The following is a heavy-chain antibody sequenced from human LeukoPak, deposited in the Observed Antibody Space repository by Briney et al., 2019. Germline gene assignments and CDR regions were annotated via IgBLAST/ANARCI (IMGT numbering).Heavy chain of an antibody. Sequence: GKSLRLSCAASGFTFRSHGMHWARQAPGKGLQWVGVIWYDGSNSYYADSVKGRFTISRDNSKNTLYLQMNSLRSEDTAVYYCARGPERLYGGNSETREFDYWGQGTLVTVSS. V-gene: IGHV3-33*01. CDR1: GFTFRSHG. D-gene: IGHD4-23*01. J-gene: IGHJ4*02. CDR2: IWYDGSNS. CDR3: ARGPERLYGGNSETREFDY.